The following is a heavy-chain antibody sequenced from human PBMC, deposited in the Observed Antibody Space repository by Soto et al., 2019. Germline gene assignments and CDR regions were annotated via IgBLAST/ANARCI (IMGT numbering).Heavy chain of an antibody. CDR3: ASCSTSRYSGYYYYGMDV. CDR1: GGTFSSYA. Sequence: SVKVSCKASGGTFSSYAISWVRQAPGQGLEWMGGIIPIFGTANYAQKFQGRVTITADESTSTAYMELSSLRSEDTAVYYCASCSTSRYSGYYYYGMDVWGQGTTVTVYS. CDR2: IIPIFGTA. V-gene: IGHV1-69*13. J-gene: IGHJ6*02. D-gene: IGHD2-2*01.